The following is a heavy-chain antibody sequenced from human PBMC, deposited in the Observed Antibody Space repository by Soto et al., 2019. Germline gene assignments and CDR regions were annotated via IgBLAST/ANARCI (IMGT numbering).Heavy chain of an antibody. CDR1: GGSISSSSYY. V-gene: IGHV4-39*01. J-gene: IGHJ4*02. CDR2: IFYSGST. D-gene: IGHD1-26*01. Sequence: SETLSLTCTVAGGSISSSSYYWGWIRQPPGKGLEWIGNIFYSGSTYYDPSLKSRVTISVDTSKNQFSLKLSSVTAADTAVYYCARSYSGSYFDYWGQGTLVTVSS. CDR3: ARSYSGSYFDY.